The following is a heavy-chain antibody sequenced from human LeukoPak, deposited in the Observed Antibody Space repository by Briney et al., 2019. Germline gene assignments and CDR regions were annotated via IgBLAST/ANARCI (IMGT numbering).Heavy chain of an antibody. CDR2: ICSSGSRI. Sequence: GGALRLSCAASGFTFSSYEMNWVRQAPGKGLEWVSYICSSGSRIYYTASVKGRFTISRDNAKNSLYLQMNSLRVEDTALYYCARNTLAIAAAAAFDFWGQGTLVTVSS. CDR3: ARNTLAIAAAAAFDF. D-gene: IGHD6-13*01. J-gene: IGHJ4*02. CDR1: GFTFSSYE. V-gene: IGHV3-48*03.